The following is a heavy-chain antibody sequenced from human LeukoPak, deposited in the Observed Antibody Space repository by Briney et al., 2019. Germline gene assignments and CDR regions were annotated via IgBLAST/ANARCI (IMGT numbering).Heavy chain of an antibody. CDR1: GVSISSYY. CDR3: ARRAGAVDY. J-gene: IGHJ4*02. V-gene: IGHV4-59*08. D-gene: IGHD1-26*01. CDR2: IYYSGST. Sequence: SETLSLTCTVSGVSISSYYWSWIRQPPGKGLEWIGYIYYSGSTNYNPSLKSRVTISVDTSKNQFSLKLSSVTAADTAVYYCARRAGAVDYWGQGTLVTVSS.